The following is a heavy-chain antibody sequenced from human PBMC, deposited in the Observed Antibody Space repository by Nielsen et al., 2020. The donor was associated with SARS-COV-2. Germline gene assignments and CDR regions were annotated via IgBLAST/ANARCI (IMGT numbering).Heavy chain of an antibody. CDR3: ARGPYTQYGMDV. CDR2: IYSGGST. CDR1: GFTVSSNY. D-gene: IGHD4-11*01. J-gene: IGHJ6*02. Sequence: GGSLRLSCAASGFTVSSNYMSWVRQAPGKGLEWVSVIYSGGSTYYADSVKGRFTISRDNSKNTLYLQMNSLRAEDTAVYYCARGPYTQYGMDVWGQGTTVTVSS. V-gene: IGHV3-66*01.